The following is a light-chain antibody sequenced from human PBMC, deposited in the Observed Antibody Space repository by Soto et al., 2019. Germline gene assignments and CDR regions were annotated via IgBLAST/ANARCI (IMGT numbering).Light chain of an antibody. J-gene: IGLJ3*02. CDR2: EVS. CDR1: SSDVGGYNY. CDR3: RSYTSSSTLV. V-gene: IGLV2-14*01. Sequence: QSALTQPASVSGCPGQSITITCTGTSSDVGGYNYVSWYQQHPGKAPKLMIYEVSDRPSGVSNRFSGSKSGNTASLTISGLQAEDEADYYCRSYTSSSTLVFGGGTKLTVL.